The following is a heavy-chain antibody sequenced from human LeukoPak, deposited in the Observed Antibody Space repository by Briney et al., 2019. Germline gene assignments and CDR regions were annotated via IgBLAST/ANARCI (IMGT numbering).Heavy chain of an antibody. CDR2: IYYSGST. Sequence: SETLSLTCTVSGGSISSYYWSWIRQPPGKGLEWIGYIYYSGSTNYNPSLKSRVTISVDTSKNQFSLKLSSVTAADTAVYYCARATLKAGNDAFDIWGKGTTVTVSS. J-gene: IGHJ3*02. CDR3: ARATLKAGNDAFDI. V-gene: IGHV4-59*01. D-gene: IGHD5-12*01. CDR1: GGSISSYY.